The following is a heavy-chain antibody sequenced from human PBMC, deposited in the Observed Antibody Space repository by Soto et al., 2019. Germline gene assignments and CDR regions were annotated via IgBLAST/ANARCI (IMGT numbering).Heavy chain of an antibody. CDR1: GFTFSDYA. D-gene: IGHD6-19*01. CDR2: VSHDGRNT. Sequence: VQLVESGGGVVQPGRSLRLSCAASGFTFSDYAMHWVRQAPGKGLEWVAVVSHDGRNTHYADSVKGRFTISRDSSMNTVSLEMTSLSAEDTAVYYCAKGGRQWLVTSDFNYWGQGALVTVSS. V-gene: IGHV3-30*18. CDR3: AKGGRQWLVTSDFNY. J-gene: IGHJ4*02.